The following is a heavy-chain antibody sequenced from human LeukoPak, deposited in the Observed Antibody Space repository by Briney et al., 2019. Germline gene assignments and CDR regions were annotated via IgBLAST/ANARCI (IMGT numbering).Heavy chain of an antibody. CDR3: ARGTISMDV. CDR1: GGSIGSYY. Sequence: SETLSLTCTVPGGSIGSYYWSWIRQPPGKGLEWIGYIYCGGNTDHNPSLKSRVSISVDTSKNQVSLRLTSVTAADTAVYYCARGTISMDVWGRGTTVTISS. V-gene: IGHV4-59*01. CDR2: IYCGGNT. J-gene: IGHJ6*03. D-gene: IGHD3-9*01.